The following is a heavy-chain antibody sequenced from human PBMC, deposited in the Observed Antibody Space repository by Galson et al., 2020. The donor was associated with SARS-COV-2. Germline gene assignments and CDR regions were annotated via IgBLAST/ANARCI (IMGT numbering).Heavy chain of an antibody. D-gene: IGHD1-26*01. J-gene: IGHJ6*02. CDR1: GFTFSRSG. V-gene: IGHV3-30*18. CDR3: AKPWEKWPQGYYYGLDV. Sequence: GGSLRLSCAASGFTFSRSGMHWVRQAPSTGLAWVAAISYAGSHTYYEDTVKGRFTISKDNSKDTLYLQMSSLRADDTAVYYCAKPWEKWPQGYYYGLDVWGRGTTVTVSS. CDR2: ISYAGSHT.